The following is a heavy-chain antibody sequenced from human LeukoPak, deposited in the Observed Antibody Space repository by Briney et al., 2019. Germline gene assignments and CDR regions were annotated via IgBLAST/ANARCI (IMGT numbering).Heavy chain of an antibody. Sequence: GGSLRLSCAASGFTFDDYAMHWVRQAPGKGLEWVSGISWNSGSIGYADSVKGRFTISRDNAKNSLYLQMNSLRAEDTALYYCAKNRGYSYVEPFDYWGQGTLVTVSS. CDR2: ISWNSGSI. CDR3: AKNRGYSYVEPFDY. CDR1: GFTFDDYA. V-gene: IGHV3-9*01. J-gene: IGHJ4*02. D-gene: IGHD5-18*01.